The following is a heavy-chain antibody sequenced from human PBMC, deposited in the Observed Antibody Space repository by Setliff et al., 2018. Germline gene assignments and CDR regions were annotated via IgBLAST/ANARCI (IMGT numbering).Heavy chain of an antibody. V-gene: IGHV1-2*02. J-gene: IGHJ4*02. D-gene: IGHD4-17*01. Sequence: GDTTFAQKFQGRVTITRETSNSTDYMNLSRLTSDDTAVYYCAREVLSTVVAWDYWGRGTLVTVSS. CDR3: AREVLSTVVAWDY. CDR2: GDT.